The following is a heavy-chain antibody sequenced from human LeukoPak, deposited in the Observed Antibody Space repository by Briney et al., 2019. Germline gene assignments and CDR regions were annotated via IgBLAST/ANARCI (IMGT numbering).Heavy chain of an antibody. D-gene: IGHD3-10*01. CDR1: GYTFTGYY. Sequence: ASVKVSCKASGYTFTGYYMHWVRQAPGQGLEWMGWINPNSGGTNYAQKFQGRVTMTRDTSISTAYMELSRLRSDDTAVYYCASTFIVRGVMVYFDYWGQGTLVTVSS. CDR2: INPNSGGT. J-gene: IGHJ4*02. CDR3: ASTFIVRGVMVYFDY. V-gene: IGHV1-2*02.